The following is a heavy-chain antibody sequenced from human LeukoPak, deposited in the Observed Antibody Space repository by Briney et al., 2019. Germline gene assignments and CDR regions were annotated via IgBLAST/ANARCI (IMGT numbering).Heavy chain of an antibody. Sequence: ASVKLSCKASGYTFTSYGVHWVRQPPGQSLERMGRLNAGNGNTKYSQKFQGRVTITRDTSASTAYMELRSLSSEDTAVYYCAKAIDELDYRYSAYYVGMDVWGQGTTVTVSS. CDR1: GYTFTSYG. CDR3: AKAIDELDYRYSAYYVGMDV. J-gene: IGHJ6*02. V-gene: IGHV1-3*01. D-gene: IGHD4-11*01. CDR2: LNAGNGNT.